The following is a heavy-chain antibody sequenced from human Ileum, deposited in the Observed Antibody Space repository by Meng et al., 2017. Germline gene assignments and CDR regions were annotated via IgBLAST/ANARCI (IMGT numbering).Heavy chain of an antibody. D-gene: IGHD2-15*01. Sequence: GSLRLSCTVSGYSISSGYYWGWIRRPPGKGLEWIATIYYSGITYYNPSLKSRVTISVDTSKNHFSPRLSSVTAADTAMYYCARRWSSGASFRAFDIWGQGTMVTVSS. CDR2: IYYSGIT. V-gene: IGHV4-38-2*02. CDR3: ARRWSSGASFRAFDI. J-gene: IGHJ3*02. CDR1: GYSISSGYY.